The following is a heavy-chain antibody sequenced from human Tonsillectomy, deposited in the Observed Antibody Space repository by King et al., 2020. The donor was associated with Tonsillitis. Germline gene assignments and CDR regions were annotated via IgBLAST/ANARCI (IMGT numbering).Heavy chain of an antibody. D-gene: IGHD3-22*01. Sequence: QLQESGPGLVKSSETLSLTCTVSGGSIGHYYWSWLRKPPGKGLEWIGYVHYSGSTKCNPSLKSRVTISVDTSKKQFSLNLSSVTAADTAVYYCAGSPDSYDSSGFKGPASFDYWGQGTLVTVSS. J-gene: IGHJ4*02. CDR1: GGSIGHYY. CDR2: VHYSGST. V-gene: IGHV4-59*01. CDR3: AGSPDSYDSSGFKGPASFDY.